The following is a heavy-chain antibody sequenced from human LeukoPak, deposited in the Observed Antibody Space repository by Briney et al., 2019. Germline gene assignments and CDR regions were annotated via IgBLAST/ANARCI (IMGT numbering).Heavy chain of an antibody. CDR1: GGSISSTNYF. CDR2: IYYSGST. J-gene: IGHJ3*02. CDR3: ARRSAAAGDAFDI. D-gene: IGHD6-13*01. V-gene: IGHV4-39*07. Sequence: PSETLSLTCTVAGGSISSTNYFWGCIRQPPGKGLEWIGSIYYSGSTYYNPSLKSRVTMSVDTPKNQFSLKLSSVTAADTAVYYCARRSAAAGDAFDIWGQGTMVTVSS.